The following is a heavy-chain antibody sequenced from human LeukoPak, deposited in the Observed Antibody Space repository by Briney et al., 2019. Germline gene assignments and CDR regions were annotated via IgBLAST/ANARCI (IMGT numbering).Heavy chain of an antibody. Sequence: PSETLSLTCTVSGGSISSGSYYWSWIRQPARKGLEWIGRIYTSGSTNYNPSLKSRVTISVDTSKNQFSLKLSSVTAADTAVYYCARGDGYWGQGTLVTVSS. J-gene: IGHJ4*02. CDR1: GGSISSGSYY. CDR3: ARGDGY. V-gene: IGHV4-61*02. CDR2: IYTSGST. D-gene: IGHD5-24*01.